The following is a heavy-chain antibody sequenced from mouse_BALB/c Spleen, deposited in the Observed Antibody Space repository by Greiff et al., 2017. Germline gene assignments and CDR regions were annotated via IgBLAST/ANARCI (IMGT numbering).Heavy chain of an antibody. V-gene: IGHV1S34*01. CDR1: GYSFTGYY. J-gene: IGHJ4*01. CDR2: ISCYNGAT. Sequence: LVKTGASVKLSCKASGYSFTGYYMHWVKQSHGKSLEWIGYISCYNGATSYNQKFKGKATFTVDTSSSTAYMQFNSLTSEASAVYYCASVGVVEKYAMDYWGQGTSVTVSS. D-gene: IGHD1-1*01. CDR3: ASVGVVEKYAMDY.